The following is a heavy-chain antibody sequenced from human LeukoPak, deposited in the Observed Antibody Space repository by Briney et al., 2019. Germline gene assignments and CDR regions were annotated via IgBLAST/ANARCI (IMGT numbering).Heavy chain of an antibody. CDR1: GFTFSTYG. D-gene: IGHD4-11*01. CDR2: IWNDGSKN. CDR3: ARETVTTDGPKDY. J-gene: IGHJ4*02. Sequence: PGGSLRLSCAASGFTFSTYGMHWVRQAPGKGLEWVALIWNDGSKNLHADSVEGRFTISRDNSKNTLYLQMNSLRAEDTAVYYCARETVTTDGPKDYWGQGTLVTVSS. V-gene: IGHV3-33*01.